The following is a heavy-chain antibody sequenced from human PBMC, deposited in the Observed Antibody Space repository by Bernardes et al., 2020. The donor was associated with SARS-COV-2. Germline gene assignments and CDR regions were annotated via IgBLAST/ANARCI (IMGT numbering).Heavy chain of an antibody. CDR1: GGSISSYY. D-gene: IGHD3-16*01. CDR2: IYYSGST. V-gene: IGHV4-59*01. CDR3: AKSTRYVRYFDL. Sequence: SETLSLTCTVSGGSISSYYWSWIRQPPGKGLEWIGYIYYSGSTNYNPSLKSRVTISVDTSKNQFSLKLSSVTAADTAVYYCAKSTRYVRYFDLWGRGTLVTVSS. J-gene: IGHJ2*01.